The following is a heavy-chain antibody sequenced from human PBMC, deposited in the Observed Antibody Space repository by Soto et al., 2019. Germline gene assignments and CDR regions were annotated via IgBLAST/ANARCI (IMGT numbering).Heavy chain of an antibody. CDR1: GFSLSTSGVG. CDR2: IYWNDDK. J-gene: IGHJ4*02. Sequence: SGPTLVKPTQTLTLTCTFSGFSLSTSGVGVGWIRQPPGKALEWLALIYWNDDKRYSPSLKSRLTITKDTSKNQVVLTMTNMDPVDTATYYCALPRYSSGWYSFLEDYWGQGTLVTVSS. CDR3: ALPRYSSGWYSFLEDY. D-gene: IGHD6-19*01. V-gene: IGHV2-5*01.